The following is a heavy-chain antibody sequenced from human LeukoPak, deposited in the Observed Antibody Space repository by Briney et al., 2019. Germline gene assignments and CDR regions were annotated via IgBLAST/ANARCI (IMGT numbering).Heavy chain of an antibody. V-gene: IGHV3-64*02. D-gene: IGHD2/OR15-2a*01. J-gene: IGHJ4*02. CDR3: ARRDTSAYFADS. CDR2: ISFTGDST. Sequence: GGSLRLSCAASGFTFRSYVMYWVHQAPGRGLEYVSVISFTGDSTYYADSVKGRFAISRDNSKNMLYLHMGSLRDEDMAVYYCARRDTSAYFADSWGQGTLVTVSS. CDR1: GFTFRSYV.